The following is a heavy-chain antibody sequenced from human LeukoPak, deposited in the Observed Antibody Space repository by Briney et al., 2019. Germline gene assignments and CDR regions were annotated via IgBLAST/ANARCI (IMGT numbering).Heavy chain of an antibody. D-gene: IGHD6-13*01. J-gene: IGHJ4*02. V-gene: IGHV4-59*01. CDR1: GGSISSYY. CDR2: IYYSGST. CDR3: ARRSGYSSSWFDY. Sequence: SGTLSLTCTVSGGSISSYYWSWIRQPPGKGLEWIGYIYYSGSTNYNSSLKSRVTISVDTSKNQFSLKLSSVTAADTAVYYCARRSGYSSSWFDYWGQGTLVTVSS.